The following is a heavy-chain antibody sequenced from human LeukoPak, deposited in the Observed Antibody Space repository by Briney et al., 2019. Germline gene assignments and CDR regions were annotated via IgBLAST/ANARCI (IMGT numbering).Heavy chain of an antibody. CDR1: GYTFTGYY. J-gene: IGHJ4*02. D-gene: IGHD6-6*01. CDR3: ARDDSSSQLFDY. CDR2: INPNSGGT. V-gene: IGHV1-2*02. Sequence: ASVKVSCKASGYTFTGYYMHWVRQAPGQGLEWMGWINPNSGGTNYAQKFQGRVTMTRDTSISTAYMELRSLRSDDTAVYYCARDDSSSQLFDYWGQGTLVTVSS.